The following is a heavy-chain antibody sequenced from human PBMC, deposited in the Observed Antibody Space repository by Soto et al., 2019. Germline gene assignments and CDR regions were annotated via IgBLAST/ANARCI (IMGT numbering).Heavy chain of an antibody. CDR3: GKVLVGATGHTDSDS. Sequence: SETLSLTCTVSGGSIYRSGYYWGWIRQPPGRGLEWIGNIDYKGVTSSNPSLKSRVTISRDTSKNQFSLKLTSVTAADTALYYCGKVLVGATGHTDSDSWGPGTLVTVSS. CDR2: IDYKGVT. J-gene: IGHJ4*02. CDR1: GGSIYRSGYY. D-gene: IGHD2-15*01. V-gene: IGHV4-39*01.